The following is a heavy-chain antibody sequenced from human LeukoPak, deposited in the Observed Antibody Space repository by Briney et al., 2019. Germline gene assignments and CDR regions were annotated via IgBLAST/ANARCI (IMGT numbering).Heavy chain of an antibody. V-gene: IGHV3-7*01. CDR3: ARDQGDFWSGYGRDY. Sequence: GGSLRLSCAASGFTFSSYWRSWVRQAPGKGLEGVANIKQDGREKYYVGSVKGRFTISRDNAQNSLYLQMNSLRAEDTAVYYCARDQGDFWSGYGRDYWGQGTLVTVSS. CDR1: GFTFSSYW. J-gene: IGHJ4*02. D-gene: IGHD3-3*01. CDR2: IKQDGREK.